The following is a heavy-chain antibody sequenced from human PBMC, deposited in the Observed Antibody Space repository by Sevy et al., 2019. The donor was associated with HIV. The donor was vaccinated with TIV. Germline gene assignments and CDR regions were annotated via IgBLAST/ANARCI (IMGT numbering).Heavy chain of an antibody. CDR1: GFSFSSYA. V-gene: IGHV3-23*01. Sequence: GGSLRLSCAASGFSFSSYAMSWVRQAPGKGLEWVSGISGSGITTYYADSVKGRSTISRDNSKNTLHLQMNSLRAEDTAVYYCARVAGSGTYYSGDFDYWGQGTLVTVSS. CDR3: ARVAGSGTYYSGDFDY. D-gene: IGHD3-10*01. CDR2: ISGSGITT. J-gene: IGHJ4*02.